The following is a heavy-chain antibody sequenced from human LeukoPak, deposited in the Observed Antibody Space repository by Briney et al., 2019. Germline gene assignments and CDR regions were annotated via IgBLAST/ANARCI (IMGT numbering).Heavy chain of an antibody. CDR1: GGSVSSGSYC. J-gene: IGHJ6*02. CDR3: ARNLGSNYNYYYYGMDV. CDR2: IYYSGST. D-gene: IGHD4-11*01. V-gene: IGHV4-61*01. Sequence: KSSETLSLTCSVSGGSVSSGSYCWSWIRQPPGKGLEWIGYIYYSGSTNYNPSLTSRVTISVDTSKNQFSLKLSSVTAADTAVYYCARNLGSNYNYYYYGMDVWGQGTTVTV.